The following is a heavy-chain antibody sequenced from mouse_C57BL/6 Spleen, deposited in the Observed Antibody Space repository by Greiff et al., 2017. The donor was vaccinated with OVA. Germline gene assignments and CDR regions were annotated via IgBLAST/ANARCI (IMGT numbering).Heavy chain of an antibody. CDR1: GFSFTTYA. Sequence: DVKLQESGGGLVQPKGSLKLSCAASGFSFTTYAMNWVRQAPGKGLEWVARIRSKSNNYATYYADSVKDSFTISRDDSESMLYLQMNNLKTEDTAMYYYVRGELGAYWGQGTLVTVAA. J-gene: IGHJ3*01. CDR2: IRSKSNNYAT. V-gene: IGHV10-1*01. CDR3: VRGELGAY. D-gene: IGHD4-1*01.